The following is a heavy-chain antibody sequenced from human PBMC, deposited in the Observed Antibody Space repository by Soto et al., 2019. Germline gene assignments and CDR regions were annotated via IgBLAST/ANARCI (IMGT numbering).Heavy chain of an antibody. D-gene: IGHD3-16*01. J-gene: IGHJ3*02. V-gene: IGHV3-33*01. CDR1: GFTFSNYG. CDR2: IWNDGNKK. Sequence: QVQLVESGGGVVQPGRSLRLSCAASGFTFSNYGMHWVRQAPGKGLEWVAVIWNDGNKKYYADSVKGRFTISRDNSEKTLFLKMNSLTAGDTAVYYCVRGGKTAGAFDIWGQGTMVTVSS. CDR3: VRGGKTAGAFDI.